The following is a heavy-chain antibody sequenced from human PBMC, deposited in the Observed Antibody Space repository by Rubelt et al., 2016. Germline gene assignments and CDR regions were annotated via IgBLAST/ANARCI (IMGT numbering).Heavy chain of an antibody. J-gene: IGHJ4*02. D-gene: IGHD3-22*01. V-gene: IGHV3-23*01. CDR2: ISGSGGST. CDR3: ARDRNYYDSSGFSNFDY. CDR1: NYA. Sequence: NYAMSWVRQAPGKGLEWVSAISGSGGSTYYADSVRGRFTISRDDSMNTLYLQMNSLRAEDTAVYYCARDRNYYDSSGFSNFDYWGQGTLTTVSS.